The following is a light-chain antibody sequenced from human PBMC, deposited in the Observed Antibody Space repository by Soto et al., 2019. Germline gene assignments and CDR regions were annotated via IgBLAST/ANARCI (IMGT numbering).Light chain of an antibody. CDR1: QSISSY. V-gene: IGKV1-39*01. CDR2: AAS. Sequence: DIPMTQSPSSLSASVGDRVTITCRASQSISSYLNWYQQKPGKAPKLLIYAASSLQSGVPSRFSGSASGTDFTLTISSLQPEDFATYYCQQSYSTPITFGQGTRLEIK. J-gene: IGKJ5*01. CDR3: QQSYSTPIT.